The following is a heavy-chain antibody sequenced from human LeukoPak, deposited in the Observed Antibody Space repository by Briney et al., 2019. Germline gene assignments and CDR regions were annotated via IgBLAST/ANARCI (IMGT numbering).Heavy chain of an antibody. V-gene: IGHV3-23*01. Sequence: GGSLRLSCAASGFTFSSYAMNWVRQAPGEGLEWVSISGSGGDTYYADSVKGRFTISRDNSKNTLYLQMNSLRAEDTAVYYCAKARGATYGTYYFDYWGQGTLVTVSS. CDR3: AKARGATYGTYYFDY. J-gene: IGHJ4*02. CDR2: SGSGGDT. D-gene: IGHD4/OR15-4a*01. CDR1: GFTFSSYA.